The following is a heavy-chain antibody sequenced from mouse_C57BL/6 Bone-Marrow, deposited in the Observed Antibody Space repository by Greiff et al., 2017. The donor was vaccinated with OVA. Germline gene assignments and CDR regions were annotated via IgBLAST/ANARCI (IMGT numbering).Heavy chain of an antibody. Sequence: VKLQQPGAELVKPGASVKVSCKASGYTFTSYWMHWVKQRPGQGLEWIGRIHPSDSDTNYNQKFKGKATLTVDKSSSTAYMQLSSLTSEDSAVYYCAILLYDYDPYYYAMDYWGQGTSVTVSS. CDR3: AILLYDYDPYYYAMDY. D-gene: IGHD2-4*01. CDR1: GYTFTSYW. J-gene: IGHJ4*01. V-gene: IGHV1-74*01. CDR2: IHPSDSDT.